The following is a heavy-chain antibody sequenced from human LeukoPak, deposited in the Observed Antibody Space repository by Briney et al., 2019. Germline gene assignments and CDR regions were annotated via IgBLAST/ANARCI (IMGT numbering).Heavy chain of an antibody. CDR2: ISGSGGST. CDR3: AKALLSQRYYFDY. D-gene: IGHD2/OR15-2a*01. J-gene: IGHJ4*02. Sequence: GGSLRLSCAASGFTFSSYAMSWVRQAPGKGLEWVSAISGSGGSTYYAASVKGRFTISRDNSKNTLYLQMNSLRAEDTAVYYCAKALLSQRYYFDYWGQGTLVTVSS. V-gene: IGHV3-23*01. CDR1: GFTFSSYA.